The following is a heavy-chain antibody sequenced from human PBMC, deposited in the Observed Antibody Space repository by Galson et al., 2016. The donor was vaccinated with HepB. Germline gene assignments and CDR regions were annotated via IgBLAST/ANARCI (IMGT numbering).Heavy chain of an antibody. CDR2: ISGSGGST. J-gene: IGHJ6*02. D-gene: IGHD3-10*01. CDR1: GITFNRYA. V-gene: IGHV3-23*01. Sequence: SLRLSCVTSGITFNRYAMSWVRQAPGKGLEWVSSISGSGGSTDYADYVKGRFTISREKSKNTVDLEMNSLRAEDTAVYYCAKKQPLSTRVQGVIHSGYGMDVWGQGTTVTVSS. CDR3: AKKQPLSTRVQGVIHSGYGMDV.